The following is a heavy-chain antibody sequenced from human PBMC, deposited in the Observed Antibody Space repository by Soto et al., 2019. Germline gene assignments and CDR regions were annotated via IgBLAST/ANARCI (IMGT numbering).Heavy chain of an antibody. J-gene: IGHJ6*02. D-gene: IGHD3-10*01. CDR1: GGTFSSYA. Sequence: SVKVSCKASGGTFSSYAISWVRQAPGQGLEWMGGIIPIFGTANYAQKFQGRVTITADESTSTAYMELSSLRSEDTAVYYCAREGVLLWFGEQNEYYYYGMDVWGQGTTVTISS. CDR3: AREGVLLWFGEQNEYYYYGMDV. CDR2: IIPIFGTA. V-gene: IGHV1-69*13.